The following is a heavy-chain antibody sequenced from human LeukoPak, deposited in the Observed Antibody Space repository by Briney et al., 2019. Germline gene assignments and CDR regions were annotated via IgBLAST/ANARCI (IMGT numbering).Heavy chain of an antibody. J-gene: IGHJ5*02. D-gene: IGHD3-10*01. CDR3: AKSLYGSGTNWFDP. V-gene: IGHV3-23*01. Sequence: GGSLRLSCAASGFTFSSYAMSWVRQAPGKGLEWVSAISGSGGSTYYADSVKGRFTISRDNSKNTLYLQMNSPRAEDTAVYYCAKSLYGSGTNWFDPWGQGTLVTVSS. CDR1: GFTFSSYA. CDR2: ISGSGGST.